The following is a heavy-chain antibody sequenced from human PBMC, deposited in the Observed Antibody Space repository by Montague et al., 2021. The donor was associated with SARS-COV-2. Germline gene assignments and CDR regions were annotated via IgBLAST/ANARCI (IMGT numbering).Heavy chain of an antibody. Sequence: SETLSLTCTVSGGSISNYFWSWIRQPPGKGLEWIGYIYYIGRTNYNPSLKSRVTISVDTSKNQFSLKLTSMSAADTAVYYCARGRGFDWLGLDAYYFDYWGQGALVAVSS. CDR1: GGSISNYF. CDR3: ARGRGFDWLGLDAYYFDY. CDR2: IYYIGRT. J-gene: IGHJ4*02. D-gene: IGHD3-9*01. V-gene: IGHV4-59*01.